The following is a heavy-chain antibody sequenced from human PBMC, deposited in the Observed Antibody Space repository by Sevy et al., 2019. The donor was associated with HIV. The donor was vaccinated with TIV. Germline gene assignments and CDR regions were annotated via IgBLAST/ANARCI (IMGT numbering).Heavy chain of an antibody. V-gene: IGHV3-7*01. CDR1: GFTFSNSW. CDR3: ARSRS. Sequence: GGSLRLSCVASGFTFSNSWMSWVRQAPGKGPEWVANIKKDGSEEYYGDSVKGRFTISRNNADKSLYLQMNSLRVEDTAVYYCARSRSWGQGPVVTVSS. CDR2: IKKDGSEE. J-gene: IGHJ5*02.